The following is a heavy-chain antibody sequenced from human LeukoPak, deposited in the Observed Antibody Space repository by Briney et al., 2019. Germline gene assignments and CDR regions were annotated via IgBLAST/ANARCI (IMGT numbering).Heavy chain of an antibody. Sequence: ASVKVSCKASGYTFTGYYMHWVRQAPGQGLEWMGRINPNSGGTNYAQKFQGRVTMTRDTSISTAYMELSGLRSDYTAVYYCARDKGGSGYYFFWGQGTLVTVSS. CDR2: INPNSGGT. J-gene: IGHJ4*02. CDR1: GYTFTGYY. CDR3: ARDKGGSGYYFF. V-gene: IGHV1-2*06. D-gene: IGHD3-22*01.